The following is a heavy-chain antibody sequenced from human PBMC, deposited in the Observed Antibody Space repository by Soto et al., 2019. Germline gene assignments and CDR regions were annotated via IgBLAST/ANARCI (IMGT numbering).Heavy chain of an antibody. CDR3: ARGLKYSYYMDV. Sequence: GGSLRLSCAASGFTFSSYSMNWVRQAPGKGLEWVSSISSSSSYIYYADSVKGRFTISRDNAKNSLYLQMNSLRAEDTAVYYCARGLKYSYYMDVWGKGTTVTVSS. CDR1: GFTFSSYS. D-gene: IGHD5-18*01. J-gene: IGHJ6*03. V-gene: IGHV3-21*01. CDR2: ISSSSSYI.